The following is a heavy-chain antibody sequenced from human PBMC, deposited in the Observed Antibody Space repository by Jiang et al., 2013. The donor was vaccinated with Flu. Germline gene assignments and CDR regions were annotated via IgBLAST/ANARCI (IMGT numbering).Heavy chain of an antibody. V-gene: IGHV4-4*09. Sequence: GSGLVKPSETLSLTCTVSGASISNDYWNWIRQSPGKGLEWIGYIRSSGSTNYNPSLKSRVTISVDASKNQLSLKFNSVTAADTAVYYCARGILLYFGEKFHSPYWYHYMDVWGKGTTVTVSS. CDR3: ARGILLYFGEKFHSPYWYHYMDV. CDR1: GASISNDY. D-gene: IGHD2-21*01. CDR2: IRSSGST. J-gene: IGHJ6*03.